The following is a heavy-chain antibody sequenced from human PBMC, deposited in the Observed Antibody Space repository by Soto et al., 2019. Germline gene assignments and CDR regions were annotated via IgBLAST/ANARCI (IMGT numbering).Heavy chain of an antibody. CDR3: ARAGGIVATWLYY. V-gene: IGHV3-30-3*01. J-gene: IGHJ4*02. D-gene: IGHD5-12*01. CDR1: GFTFSSYA. Sequence: QVQLVESGGGVVQPGRSLRLSCAASGFTFSSYAMHWVRQAPGKGLEWVAVISYDGSNKYYADSVKGRFTISRDNSKNTLYLQMNSLRVEDTAVYYCARAGGIVATWLYYWGQGTLVTVSS. CDR2: ISYDGSNK.